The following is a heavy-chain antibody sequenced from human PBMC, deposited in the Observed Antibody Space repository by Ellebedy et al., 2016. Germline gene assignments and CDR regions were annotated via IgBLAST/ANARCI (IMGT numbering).Heavy chain of an antibody. CDR2: IYPGDSDT. CDR3: ARQSRFGSSWYEFDF. CDR1: GYNFANYW. V-gene: IGHV5-51*01. D-gene: IGHD6-13*01. Sequence: GGSLRLSCKGSGYNFANYWIGWVRQMPGKGLEWMGIIYPGDSDTRYSPSFQGQVTISADKSISTAYLQWGSLQASDTAMFYCARQSRFGSSWYEFDFWGQGTLVTVSS. J-gene: IGHJ4*02.